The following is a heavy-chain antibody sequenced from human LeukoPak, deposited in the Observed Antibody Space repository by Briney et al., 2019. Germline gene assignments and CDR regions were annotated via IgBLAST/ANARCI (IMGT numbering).Heavy chain of an antibody. CDR3: ARGSDFWSRQFDY. CDR2: INHSGST. D-gene: IGHD3-3*01. J-gene: IGHJ4*02. CDR1: GGSFSGYY. V-gene: IGHV4-34*01. Sequence: PSETLSLTCAVYGGSFSGYYWSWIRQPPGKGLEWIGEINHSGSTSYNPSLKSRVTISVDTSKNQFSLKLSSVTAADTAVYYCARGSDFWSRQFDYWGQGTLVTVSS.